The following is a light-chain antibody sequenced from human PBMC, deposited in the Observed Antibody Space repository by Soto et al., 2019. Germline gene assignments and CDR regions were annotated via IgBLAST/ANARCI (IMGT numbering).Light chain of an antibody. CDR3: HYYGGSPT. CDR1: QSIANS. Sequence: EIVLTQSPGTLSLSPGERASLSCRASQSIANSLAWYQQKPGQAPRLLIFGASNRATGIPDRFSGSGSGPDFTLTISRLEPEDFAVYYCHYYGGSPTFGGGTKVDIK. CDR2: GAS. V-gene: IGKV3-20*01. J-gene: IGKJ4*01.